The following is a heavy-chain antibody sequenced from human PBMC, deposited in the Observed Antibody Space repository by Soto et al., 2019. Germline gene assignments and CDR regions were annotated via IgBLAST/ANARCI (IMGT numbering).Heavy chain of an antibody. CDR1: GGSISSSSYY. CDR3: ARQINTMIVRDAFDI. V-gene: IGHV4-39*01. CDR2: IYYRGST. J-gene: IGHJ3*02. D-gene: IGHD3-22*01. Sequence: QLQLQESGPGLVKPSETLSLTCTVSGGSISSSSYYWGWIRQPPGKGLEWIGSIYYRGSTYYNPSHKSRVTISVDTSKNQVALKLSSVTDADTAVYYCARQINTMIVRDAFDIWGQGTIVTVSS.